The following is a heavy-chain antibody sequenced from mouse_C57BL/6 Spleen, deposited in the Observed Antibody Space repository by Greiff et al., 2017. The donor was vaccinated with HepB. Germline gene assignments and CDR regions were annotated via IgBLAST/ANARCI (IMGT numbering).Heavy chain of an antibody. CDR3: ARLRLRDY. D-gene: IGHD3-2*02. CDR2: IDPSASYT. CDR1: GYTFTSYW. Sequence: QVQLQQPGAELVKPGASVKLSCKASGYTFTSYWIQWVNPRPGQGLEWIGEIDPSASYTNYNQKFKAKATLTVDTSSSPAYMQLSSLTSEDSAVYYCARLRLRDYWGQGTTLTVSS. J-gene: IGHJ2*01. V-gene: IGHV1-50*01.